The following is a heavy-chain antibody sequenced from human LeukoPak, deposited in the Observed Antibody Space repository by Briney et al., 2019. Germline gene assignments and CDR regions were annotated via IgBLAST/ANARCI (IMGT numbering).Heavy chain of an antibody. J-gene: IGHJ5*02. Sequence: PGGSLRLSCAVSGFTFSSYTMNWVRQAPGKGLEWVSSITGSSTYIYYADSVKGRFTISRDNAKNLLYLQMNNLGAEDTAVYYCARDLTVTSTCWFDLWGQGTLVTVSS. D-gene: IGHD4-11*01. V-gene: IGHV3-21*01. CDR1: GFTFSSYT. CDR2: ITGSSTYI. CDR3: ARDLTVTSTCWFDL.